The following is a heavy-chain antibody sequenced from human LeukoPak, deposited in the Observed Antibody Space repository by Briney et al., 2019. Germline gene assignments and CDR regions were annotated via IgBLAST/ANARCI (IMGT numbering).Heavy chain of an antibody. Sequence: KPSETLSLTCTVSGGSISSSSYYWGWIRQPPGKGLEWIGSIYYSGSTYYNPSLKSRVTISVDTSKNQFSLSLNSVTAADTAVYYCVRVKSGSISDSWGQGTLVTVSS. D-gene: IGHD1-26*01. CDR2: IYYSGST. CDR3: VRVKSGSISDS. J-gene: IGHJ4*02. V-gene: IGHV4-39*07. CDR1: GGSISSSSYY.